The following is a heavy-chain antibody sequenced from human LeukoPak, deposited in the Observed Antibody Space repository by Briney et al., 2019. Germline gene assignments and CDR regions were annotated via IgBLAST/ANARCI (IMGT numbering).Heavy chain of an antibody. V-gene: IGHV3-33*06. CDR3: AKDLRVGTIGGDY. Sequence: GGSLRLSCAASGFTFSSYGMHWVRQAPGKGLEWVAVIWYDGSNKYYADSVKGRFTISRDNSKNTLYLQMNSLRAEDTAVYHCAKDLRVGTIGGDYWGQGTLVTVSS. CDR2: IWYDGSNK. CDR1: GFTFSSYG. J-gene: IGHJ4*02. D-gene: IGHD1/OR15-1a*01.